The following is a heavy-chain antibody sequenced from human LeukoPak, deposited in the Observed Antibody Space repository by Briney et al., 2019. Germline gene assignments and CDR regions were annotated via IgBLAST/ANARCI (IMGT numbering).Heavy chain of an antibody. CDR1: GVTFSSYS. CDR3: ARRGNCRCGSSRDAFDI. V-gene: IGHV3-48*01. Sequence: GGSPRLSCAASGVTFSSYSMNWVRQAPGKGLEWVSYISSSSSSIYYADSVKGRFTISRDNAKNSLYLQMNSLRAEYTAVYYCARRGNCRCGSSRDAFDIWGQGTMVTVSS. CDR2: ISSSSSSI. J-gene: IGHJ3*02. D-gene: IGHD2-15*01.